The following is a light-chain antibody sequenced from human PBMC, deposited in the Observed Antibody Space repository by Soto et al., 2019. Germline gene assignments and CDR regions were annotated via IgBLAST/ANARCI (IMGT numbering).Light chain of an antibody. V-gene: IGKV3D-15*01. Sequence: EVAMTQSAATLPVAPVGSVTPSCRASQSVGNNLAWYQQRPGQPPRLLIYGASNRDTGVPNRFSGSGSGTEFTLTITSLKSEDFAVYYCQQSTNWPLWTLGNGKKVDIK. CDR3: QQSTNWPLWT. CDR1: QSVGNN. J-gene: IGKJ1*01. CDR2: GAS.